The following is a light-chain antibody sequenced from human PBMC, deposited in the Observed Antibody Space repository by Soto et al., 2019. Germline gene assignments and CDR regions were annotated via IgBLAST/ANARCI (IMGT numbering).Light chain of an antibody. CDR2: AAS. CDR1: QPISSY. J-gene: IGKJ1*01. Sequence: DIQMTQSPSSLSASVGDRVTITCRASQPISSYLNWYQQKPGKAPKLLIYAASSLQSGVPSRFSGSGSGTDFTLTISSLQPEDFATYYCQQSYSTWTFGQGTKVDI. CDR3: QQSYSTWT. V-gene: IGKV1-39*01.